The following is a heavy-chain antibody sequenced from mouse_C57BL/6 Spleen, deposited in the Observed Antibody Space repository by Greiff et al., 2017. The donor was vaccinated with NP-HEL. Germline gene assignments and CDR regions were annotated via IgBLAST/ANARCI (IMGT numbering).Heavy chain of an antibody. CDR3: YGYDEGYYYAMDY. V-gene: IGHV14-4*01. CDR2: IDPENGDT. J-gene: IGHJ4*01. D-gene: IGHD2-2*01. CDR1: GFNIKDDY. Sequence: VQLQQSGAELVRPGASVKLSCTASGFNIKDDYMHWVKQRPEQGLEWIGWIDPENGDTEYASKFQGKATITADTSSNTAYLQLSSLTSEDTAVYYCYGYDEGYYYAMDYWGQGTSVTVSS.